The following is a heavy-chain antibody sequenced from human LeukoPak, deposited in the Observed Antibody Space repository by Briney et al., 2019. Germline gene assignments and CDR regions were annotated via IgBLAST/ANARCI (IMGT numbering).Heavy chain of an antibody. J-gene: IGHJ4*02. V-gene: IGHV3-21*01. Sequence: PGGSLRLSCAASGFTFSSYSMNWVRQAPGKGLEWVSSISSSSSYIYYADSVKGRFTISGDNAKNSLYLQMNSLRAEDTAVYYCARDSSHIVVVPAAMDYWGQGTLVTVSS. D-gene: IGHD2-2*01. CDR2: ISSSSSYI. CDR3: ARDSSHIVVVPAAMDY. CDR1: GFTFSSYS.